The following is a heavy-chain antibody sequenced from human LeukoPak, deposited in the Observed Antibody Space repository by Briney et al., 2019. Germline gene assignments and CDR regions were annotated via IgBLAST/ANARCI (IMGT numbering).Heavy chain of an antibody. V-gene: IGHV1-2*02. CDR1: GGTFSSYA. CDR2: INPKSGGT. J-gene: IGHJ5*02. Sequence: ATVKVSCKASGGTFSSYAISWVRQAPGQGLEWMGRINPKSGGTNYAQKFQGRVTMTTDTSMSTAYMEVSRLTSDDTAVYYCARAGGRSWFDPWGQGTLVTVSS. CDR3: ARAGGRSWFDP.